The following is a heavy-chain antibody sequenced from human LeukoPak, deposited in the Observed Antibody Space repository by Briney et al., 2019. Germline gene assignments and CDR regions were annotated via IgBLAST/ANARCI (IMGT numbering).Heavy chain of an antibody. CDR3: ASGYSFGPKKVHYSSMNV. Sequence: PGGSLRLSCAASGFTFSSYAMSWVRQAPGKGLEWVSAISGSGGSTYYADSVKGRFTISRDNSKNTPYLQMNSLRAEDTAVYYCASGYSFGPKKVHYSSMNVWGRGTTVTVSS. CDR2: ISGSGGST. V-gene: IGHV3-23*01. D-gene: IGHD5-12*01. J-gene: IGHJ6*02. CDR1: GFTFSSYA.